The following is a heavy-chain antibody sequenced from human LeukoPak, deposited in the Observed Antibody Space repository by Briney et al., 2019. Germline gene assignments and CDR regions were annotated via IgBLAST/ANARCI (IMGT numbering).Heavy chain of an antibody. Sequence: ASVKVSCKASGYSFTTYGISLVRQAPGQGLEWMGWISAYNANTNYALKLQGRVTMTTDTSTSTAYMELRSLRSDDTAVYYCARDYCSSTSCYFDYWGQGTLVTVSS. CDR3: ARDYCSSTSCYFDY. CDR2: ISAYNANT. D-gene: IGHD2-2*01. V-gene: IGHV1-18*01. CDR1: GYSFTTYG. J-gene: IGHJ4*02.